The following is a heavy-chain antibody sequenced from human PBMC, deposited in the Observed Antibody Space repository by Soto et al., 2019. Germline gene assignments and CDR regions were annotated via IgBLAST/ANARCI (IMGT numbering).Heavy chain of an antibody. Sequence: SETLSLTCAVSGGSISSSNWWSWVRQPPGKGLEWIGEIYHSGSTNYNPSLKSRVTISVDKSKSQFSLNLSSVTAADTAVCYCARDQNGSGNYYTRYFDYWGQGTLVT. J-gene: IGHJ4*02. CDR2: IYHSGST. V-gene: IGHV4-4*02. CDR1: GGSISSSNW. CDR3: ARDQNGSGNYYTRYFDY. D-gene: IGHD3-10*01.